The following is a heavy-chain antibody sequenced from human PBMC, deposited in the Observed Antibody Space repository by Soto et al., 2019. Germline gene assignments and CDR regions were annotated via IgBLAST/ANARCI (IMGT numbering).Heavy chain of an antibody. CDR3: AKGPWDSSSSGYFDY. Sequence: EVQLVESGGGLVQPGRSLRLSCAASGFTFDDYAMHWVRQAPGKGLEWVLGISWNSGSIGYADSVKGRFTISRDNAKNSLYLQMNSLRAEDTALYYCAKGPWDSSSSGYFDYWGQGTLVTVSS. D-gene: IGHD6-6*01. V-gene: IGHV3-9*01. J-gene: IGHJ4*02. CDR1: GFTFDDYA. CDR2: ISWNSGSI.